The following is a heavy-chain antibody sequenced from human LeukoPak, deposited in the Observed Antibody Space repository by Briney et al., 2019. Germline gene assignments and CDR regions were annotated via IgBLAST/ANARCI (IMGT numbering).Heavy chain of an antibody. J-gene: IGHJ4*02. CDR2: ISYDGSNK. Sequence: PGGSLRLSCVASGFTFSSYGMHWVRQAPGKGLEWVAVISYDGSNKYYADSVKGRFTISRDNSKNTLYLQMNSLRAEDTAVYYCAKAPWVGIAAAGSYFDYWGQGTLVTVSS. CDR3: AKAPWVGIAAAGSYFDY. CDR1: GFTFSSYG. D-gene: IGHD6-13*01. V-gene: IGHV3-30*18.